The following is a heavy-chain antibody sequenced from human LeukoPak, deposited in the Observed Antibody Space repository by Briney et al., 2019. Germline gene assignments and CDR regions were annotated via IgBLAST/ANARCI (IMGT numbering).Heavy chain of an antibody. CDR1: GYTFTSYD. D-gene: IGHD2-2*01. J-gene: IGHJ5*02. V-gene: IGHV1-8*01. CDR2: MNPNSGNT. Sequence: ASVKVSCKASGYTFTSYDISWVRQATGQGLEWMGWMNPNSGNTGYAQKFQGRVTMTRNTSISTAYMELSSLRSEDTAVYYCARGVVVPAANNWFDPWGQGTLVTVSS. CDR3: ARGVVVPAANNWFDP.